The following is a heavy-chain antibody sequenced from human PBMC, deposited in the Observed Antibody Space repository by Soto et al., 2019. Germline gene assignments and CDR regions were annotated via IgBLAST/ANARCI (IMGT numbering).Heavy chain of an antibody. J-gene: IGHJ4*02. CDR1: GFTFSSYG. V-gene: IGHV3-30*18. D-gene: IGHD3-22*01. CDR2: ISYDGSNK. CDR3: AKGWDYDSSGYYRDLGYYFDY. Sequence: GGSLRLSCAASGFTFSSYGMHWVRQAPGKGLEWVAVISYDGSNKYYADSVKGRFTISRDNSKNTLYLQMNSLRAEDTAVYYWAKGWDYDSSGYYRDLGYYFDYWGQGTLVTVSS.